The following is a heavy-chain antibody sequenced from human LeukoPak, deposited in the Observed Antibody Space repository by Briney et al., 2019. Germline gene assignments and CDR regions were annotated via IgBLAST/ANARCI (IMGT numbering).Heavy chain of an antibody. J-gene: IGHJ4*02. CDR3: ARDPAEADC. Sequence: GGSLRLSCAASGFTLSSYPIHWVRQAPGKGLEWVAFISSDGSNKDYADSVKGRFTISRDNAKNSLYLQMNGLRAEDTAVYYCARDPAEADCWGQGTLVTVSS. CDR2: ISSDGSNK. CDR1: GFTLSSYP. V-gene: IGHV3-30-3*01.